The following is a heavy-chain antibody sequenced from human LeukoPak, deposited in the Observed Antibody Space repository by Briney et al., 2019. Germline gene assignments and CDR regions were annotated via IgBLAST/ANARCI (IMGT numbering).Heavy chain of an antibody. CDR3: AREAGDYYMDV. J-gene: IGHJ6*03. Sequence: SETLSLTCAVSGYSISSGYYWDWIRQPPGKGLEWIGTIYHSGSTYYNPSLKSRVTISVDTSKNQFSLKLSSVTAADTAVYYCAREAGDYYMDVWGKGTTVTVSS. CDR2: IYHSGST. V-gene: IGHV4-38-2*02. D-gene: IGHD4-17*01. CDR1: GYSISSGYY.